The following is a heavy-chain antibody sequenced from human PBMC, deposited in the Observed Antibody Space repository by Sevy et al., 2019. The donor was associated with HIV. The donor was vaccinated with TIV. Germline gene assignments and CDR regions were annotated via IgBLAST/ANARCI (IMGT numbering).Heavy chain of an antibody. Sequence: ASVKVSCKASGYTFTSYGISWVRQAPGQGLEWMGWISAYNGNTNYAQKLQGRVTLTTDTSTSTAYMELRSLRSDDTAVYYCARGDYDFWSGYYRRDAFDIWGQGTMVTVSS. CDR2: ISAYNGNT. J-gene: IGHJ3*02. CDR1: GYTFTSYG. V-gene: IGHV1-18*01. D-gene: IGHD3-3*01. CDR3: ARGDYDFWSGYYRRDAFDI.